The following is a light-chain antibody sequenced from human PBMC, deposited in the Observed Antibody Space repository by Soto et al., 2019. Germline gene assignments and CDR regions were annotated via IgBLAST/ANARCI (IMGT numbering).Light chain of an antibody. CDR1: QSVSSSY. CDR3: QQFGGSSWT. CDR2: GAS. J-gene: IGKJ1*01. Sequence: EIVLTQSPGTLSLSPGERATLSCRASQSVSSSYLAWYQQKPGQAPRLLIYGASSRAAGIPDRFSGSGSGTDFTFTISRLEPEDFAVYYCQQFGGSSWTFGQGTKVEVK. V-gene: IGKV3-20*01.